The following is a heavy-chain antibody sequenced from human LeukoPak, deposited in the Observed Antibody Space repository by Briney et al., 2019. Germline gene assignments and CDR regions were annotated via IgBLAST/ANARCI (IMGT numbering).Heavy chain of an antibody. CDR2: SYYSGSA. CDR1: GGSIRSYY. CDR3: ARGGSGWYSNY. V-gene: IGHV4-59*01. Sequence: PSETLSLICTVSGGSIRSYYWSWIRQPPGKGLEWIGYSYYSGSANYNPSLKSRVTISVDTSKNQFSLKLSSVTAADTAVYYCARGGSGWYSNYWGQGTLVTVSS. D-gene: IGHD6-19*01. J-gene: IGHJ4*02.